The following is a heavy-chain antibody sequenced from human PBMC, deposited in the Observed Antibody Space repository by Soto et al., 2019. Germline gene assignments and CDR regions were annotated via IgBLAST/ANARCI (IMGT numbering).Heavy chain of an antibody. J-gene: IGHJ6*03. CDR1: GFTFSSYA. V-gene: IGHV3-23*01. CDR2: ISGSGGST. Sequence: PGGSLRLSCAASGFTFSSYAMSWVRQAPGKGLEWVSAISGSGGSTYYADSVKGRFTISRDNSKNTLYLQMNSLRAEDTAVYYCAKGVVAGPAYYDMDVWGKGTTVTVSS. CDR3: AKGVVAGPAYYDMDV. D-gene: IGHD6-19*01.